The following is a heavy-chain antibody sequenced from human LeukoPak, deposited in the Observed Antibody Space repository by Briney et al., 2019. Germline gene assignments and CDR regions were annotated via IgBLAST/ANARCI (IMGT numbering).Heavy chain of an antibody. J-gene: IGHJ5*02. D-gene: IGHD2-2*01. V-gene: IGHV4-34*01. Sequence: PSETLSLTCAVYGGSFSGYYWSWIHQPPGKGLEWIGEINHSGSTNYNPSLKSRVTISVDTSKNQFSLKLSSVTAADTAVYYCARVKYCSSTSCYVYNWFDPWGQGTLATVSS. CDR2: INHSGST. CDR1: GGSFSGYY. CDR3: ARVKYCSSTSCYVYNWFDP.